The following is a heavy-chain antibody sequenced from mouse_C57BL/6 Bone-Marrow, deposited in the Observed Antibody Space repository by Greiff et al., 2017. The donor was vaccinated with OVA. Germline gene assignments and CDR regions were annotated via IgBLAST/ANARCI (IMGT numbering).Heavy chain of an antibody. CDR1: GFTFSSYG. V-gene: IGHV5-6*01. Sequence: EVMLVESGGDLVKPGGSLKLSCAASGFTFSSYGMSWVRQTPDKRLEWVATISSGGSYTYYPDSVKGRFTISRDNAKNTLYLQMSSLKSEDTAMYYCARLLMVTTAVNWYFDVWGTGTTVTVSS. CDR3: ARLLMVTTAVNWYFDV. J-gene: IGHJ1*03. CDR2: ISSGGSYT. D-gene: IGHD2-3*01.